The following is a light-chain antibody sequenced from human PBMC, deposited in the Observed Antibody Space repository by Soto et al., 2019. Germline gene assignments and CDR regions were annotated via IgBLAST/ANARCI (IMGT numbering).Light chain of an antibody. J-gene: IGKJ3*01. CDR1: QSISSW. CDR3: QQYNSYSIT. CDR2: DAS. Sequence: DIQMTQSPSTLSASVGDRVTITCRASQSISSWLAWYQQKPGKAPKLLIYDASSLESGVPSRFSGSGSGTEFTLTISILQPDDFATYYCQQYNSYSITFGPGTKVYIK. V-gene: IGKV1-5*01.